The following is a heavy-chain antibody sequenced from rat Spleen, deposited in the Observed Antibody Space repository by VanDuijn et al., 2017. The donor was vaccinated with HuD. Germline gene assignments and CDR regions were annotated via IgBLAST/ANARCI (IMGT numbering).Heavy chain of an antibody. Sequence: EVQLVESGGGLVQPGRSMKLSCAASGFTFSNYYMAWVRQAPTKGLEWVASISYDGSSTYYRDSVKGRFTVSRDNAHNTLYLQLNSLRSEDTATYYCARQAYWYFDFWGPGTMVTVSS. CDR1: GFTFSNYY. CDR3: ARQAYWYFDF. CDR2: ISYDGSST. V-gene: IGHV5-22*01. J-gene: IGHJ1*01.